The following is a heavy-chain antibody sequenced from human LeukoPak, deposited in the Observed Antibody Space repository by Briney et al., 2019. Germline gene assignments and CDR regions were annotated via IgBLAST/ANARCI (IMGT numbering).Heavy chain of an antibody. CDR3: ARDYFYCGGDCFVDY. V-gene: IGHV3-21*01. CDR2: ISGGSRSI. Sequence: AGGSLRLSCAASGFTFSDYTMNWVRQAPGRGQELVSSISGGSRSIHYVDSVKGRFTISRDNAKNSLYLQMNSLRAEDTAVYYCARDYFYCGGDCFVDYWGQGNLVTVSS. J-gene: IGHJ4*02. D-gene: IGHD2-21*02. CDR1: GFTFSDYT.